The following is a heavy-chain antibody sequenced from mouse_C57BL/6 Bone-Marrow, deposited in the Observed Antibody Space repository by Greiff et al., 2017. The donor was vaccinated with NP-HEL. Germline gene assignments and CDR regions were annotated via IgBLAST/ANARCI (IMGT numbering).Heavy chain of an antibody. D-gene: IGHD2-4*01. V-gene: IGHV5-12*01. CDR3: ARQAYDYDVEAMDY. J-gene: IGHJ4*01. CDR2: ISTGGGST. Sequence: EVQRVESGGGLVQPGGSLKLSCAASGFTFSDYYMYWVRQTPENRLEWVAYISTGGGSTYYPDTVKGRFTISRDNAKNTLYRQMSRLKSEDTAMYYCARQAYDYDVEAMDYWGQGTSVTVSS. CDR1: GFTFSDYY.